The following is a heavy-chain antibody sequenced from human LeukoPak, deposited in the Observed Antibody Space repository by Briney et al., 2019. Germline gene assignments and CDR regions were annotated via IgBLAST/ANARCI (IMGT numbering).Heavy chain of an antibody. D-gene: IGHD7-27*01. V-gene: IGHV3-30-3*01. CDR1: GFSFTNYD. CDR2: TSLDGSNK. CDR3: ARDLTLGKPDYFDH. J-gene: IGHJ4*02. Sequence: AGGSLRLSCVASGFSFTNYDIHWVRQAPGRGLEWVAVTSLDGSNKLYTDTVRGRFIISRDNSKNTVYLQMDSLRAEDTAVYYCARDLTLGKPDYFDHWGQGTLVTVSS.